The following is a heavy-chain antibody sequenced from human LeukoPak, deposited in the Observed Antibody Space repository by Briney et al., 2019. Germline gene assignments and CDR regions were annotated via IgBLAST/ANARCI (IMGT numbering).Heavy chain of an antibody. D-gene: IGHD4-17*01. V-gene: IGHV1-24*01. J-gene: IGHJ6*03. CDR2: FDPEDGET. CDR3: ATEAHRSVTTPYHYYMDV. Sequence: ASVKVSCKVSGYTLTELSMHWVRQAPGKGLEWMGGFDPEDGETIYAQKFQGRVTMTEDTSTDTAYMELSSLRSEDTAVYYCATEAHRSVTTPYHYYMDVWGKGTTVTVSS. CDR1: GYTLTELS.